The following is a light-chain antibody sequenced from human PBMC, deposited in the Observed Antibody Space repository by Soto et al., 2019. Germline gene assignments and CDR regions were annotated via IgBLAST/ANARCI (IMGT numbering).Light chain of an antibody. Sequence: DIVMTQSPDSLAVSLGERATINCKSSQSVLYSSNNKNYLAWYQQKPGQPPKLLIIWASTREFGVPDRFSGSGSGTDFTLTISSLQAGDVAVYYCQQYYSTPRTFGQGTKVEIK. J-gene: IGKJ1*01. CDR2: WAS. CDR3: QQYYSTPRT. CDR1: QSVLYSSNNKNY. V-gene: IGKV4-1*01.